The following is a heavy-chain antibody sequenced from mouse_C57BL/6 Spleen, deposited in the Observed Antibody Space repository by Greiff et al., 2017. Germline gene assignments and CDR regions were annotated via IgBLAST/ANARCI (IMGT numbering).Heavy chain of an antibody. CDR2: IRNKANNHAT. D-gene: IGHD1-1*01. J-gene: IGHJ2*01. V-gene: IGHV6-6*01. Sequence: EVKVEESGGGLVQPGGSMTLSCAASGFTFSDAWMDWVRQSPEKGLEWVAEIRNKANNHATYYAESVKGRFTISRDDSKSSVYLQMNSLRAEDTGIYYCTRGTYYYGSSLFDYWGQGTTLTVSS. CDR3: TRGTYYYGSSLFDY. CDR1: GFTFSDAW.